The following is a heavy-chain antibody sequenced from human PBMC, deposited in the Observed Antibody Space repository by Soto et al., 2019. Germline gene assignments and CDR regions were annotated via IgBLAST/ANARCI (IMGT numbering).Heavy chain of an antibody. CDR3: TTDDTSGYYSQH. V-gene: IGHV3-15*01. Sequence: GGSLRLSCEAFNFTFHYAWMSWVRQAPGKGLEWVGRIKATAYGGTTDYAAPVKGRFAISRDDSKNMLYLQMSSLRTEDTGRYYCTTDDTSGYYSQHWGLGTLVTVSS. CDR2: IKATAYGGTT. CDR1: NFTFHYAW. D-gene: IGHD3-22*01. J-gene: IGHJ1*01.